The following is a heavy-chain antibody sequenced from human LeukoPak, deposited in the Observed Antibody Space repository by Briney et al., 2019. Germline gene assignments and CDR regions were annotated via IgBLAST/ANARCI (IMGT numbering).Heavy chain of an antibody. CDR3: ASTGVWSGYYKFDY. D-gene: IGHD3-3*01. V-gene: IGHV4-38-2*02. J-gene: IGHJ4*02. CDR2: IYHSGST. CDR1: GGSISSGYY. Sequence: SETLSLTCTVSGGSISSGYYWGWIRQPPGKGLEWIGSIYHSGSTYYNPSLKSRVTISVDTSKNQFSLKLSSVTAADTAVYYCASTGVWSGYYKFDYWGQGTLVTVSS.